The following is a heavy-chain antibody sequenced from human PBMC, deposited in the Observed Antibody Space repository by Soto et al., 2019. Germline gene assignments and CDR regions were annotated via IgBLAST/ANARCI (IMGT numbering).Heavy chain of an antibody. J-gene: IGHJ4*02. CDR1: GGSFSGYY. D-gene: IGHD3-3*01. CDR2: INHSGST. Sequence: SETLSLTSTVYGGSFSGYYWSWIRQPPGKGLEWIGEINHSGSTNYNPSLKSRVTISVDTSKNQFSLKLSSVTAADTAVYYCARGADFWSGYYMGYFDYWGQGTLVTVSS. V-gene: IGHV4-34*01. CDR3: ARGADFWSGYYMGYFDY.